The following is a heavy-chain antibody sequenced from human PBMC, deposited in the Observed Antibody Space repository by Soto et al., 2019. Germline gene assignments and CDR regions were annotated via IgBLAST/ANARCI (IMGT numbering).Heavy chain of an antibody. D-gene: IGHD3-22*01. V-gene: IGHV1-18*01. CDR2: ISAYNGNT. CDR3: ARDAPSPISYYDSSGYYSRPPSIQH. J-gene: IGHJ1*01. Sequence: ASVKVSCKASGYTFTSYGISWVRQAPGQGLEWMGWISAYNGNTNYDQKLQGRVTMTTDTSTSTAYMELRSLRSDDTAVYYCARDAPSPISYYDSSGYYSRPPSIQHWGQGTLVTVSS. CDR1: GYTFTSYG.